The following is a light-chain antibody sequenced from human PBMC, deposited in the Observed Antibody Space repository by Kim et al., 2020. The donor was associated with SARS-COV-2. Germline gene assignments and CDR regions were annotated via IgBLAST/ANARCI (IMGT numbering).Light chain of an antibody. V-gene: IGLV1-44*01. CDR1: SSNIGYNT. CDR3: AAWDDSVDAVV. Sequence: GQRVTISCSGSSSNIGYNTVHCYHQSPGTPPNLLIYSNNHRPSGVPDRFSGSKSGTSASLAISGLQSEDEADYYCAAWDDSVDAVVFGGGTQLTVL. CDR2: SNN. J-gene: IGLJ2*01.